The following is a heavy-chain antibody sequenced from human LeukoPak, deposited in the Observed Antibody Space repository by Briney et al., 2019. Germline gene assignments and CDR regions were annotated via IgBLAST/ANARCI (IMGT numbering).Heavy chain of an antibody. Sequence: GASLQISCKGSGSIFTNYWSGWVRQLPGKGLEWLWIIHPGDSDTTYSPSFQGQVTISADKSISTAYRQSSSLKASHTAMYYCARQEVLYHFAYWGQGTLVTVSS. D-gene: IGHD2-2*02. V-gene: IGHV5-51*01. CDR1: GSIFTNYW. CDR2: IHPGDSDT. J-gene: IGHJ4*02. CDR3: ARQEVLYHFAY.